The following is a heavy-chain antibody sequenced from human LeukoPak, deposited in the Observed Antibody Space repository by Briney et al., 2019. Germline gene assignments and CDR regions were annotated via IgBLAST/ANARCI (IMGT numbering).Heavy chain of an antibody. Sequence: GASLRLSCAASGFTFCRYSMNWVRQAPGKGLEWISYISSSGTTIYYADSVQGRFIISRDNARNSLYLQMNSLRAEDTAVYYCARVSRGPHPYYYDSSGYMDYWGQGTLVTVSS. V-gene: IGHV3-48*01. CDR1: GFTFCRYS. J-gene: IGHJ4*02. CDR3: ARVSRGPHPYYYDSSGYMDY. D-gene: IGHD3-22*01. CDR2: ISSSGTTI.